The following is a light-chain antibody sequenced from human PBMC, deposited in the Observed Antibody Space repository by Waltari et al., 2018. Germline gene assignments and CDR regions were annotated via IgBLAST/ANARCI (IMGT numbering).Light chain of an antibody. Sequence: SSELTQDPAVSVALGQTVRITCQGDSLRSYYASWYQQKPGQAPVLVLYGKNTWPSGIPDRFAGSSSGNTASLTTTGAQAEDEADYSCNSRDSSGNHVVFGGGTKLTVL. CDR2: GKN. CDR1: SLRSYY. V-gene: IGLV3-19*01. J-gene: IGLJ2*01. CDR3: NSRDSSGNHVV.